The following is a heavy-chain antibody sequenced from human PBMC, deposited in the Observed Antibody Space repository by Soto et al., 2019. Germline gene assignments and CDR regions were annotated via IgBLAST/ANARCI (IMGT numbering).Heavy chain of an antibody. CDR2: TYYRSKWYN. D-gene: IGHD2-2*02. Sequence: PSQTLSLTCAISGDSVSSNRAAWNWIRQSPSRGLEWLGRTYYRSKWYNAYAGSVKSRITINPDTSKNQFSLQLNSVTPEDTAVYYCARGRYCSSTSCYTGDYYYGMDVWGQGTTVTVSS. CDR1: GDSVSSNRAA. V-gene: IGHV6-1*01. CDR3: ARGRYCSSTSCYTGDYYYGMDV. J-gene: IGHJ6*02.